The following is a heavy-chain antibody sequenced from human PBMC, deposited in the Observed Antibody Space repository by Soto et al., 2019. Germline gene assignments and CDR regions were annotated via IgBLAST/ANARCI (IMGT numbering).Heavy chain of an antibody. D-gene: IGHD5-18*01. CDR3: AKDLEPGYSYGQKEKYNWFDP. Sequence: GGSLRLSCAASGFTFSSYGMHWVRQAPGKGLEWVAVISYDGSNKYYADSVKGRFTISRDNSKNTLYLQMNSLRAEDTAVYYCAKDLEPGYSYGQKEKYNWFDPWGQGTLVTVSS. V-gene: IGHV3-30*18. J-gene: IGHJ5*02. CDR2: ISYDGSNK. CDR1: GFTFSSYG.